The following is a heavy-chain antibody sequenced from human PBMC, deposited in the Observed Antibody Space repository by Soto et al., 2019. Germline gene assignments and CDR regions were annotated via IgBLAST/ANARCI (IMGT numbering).Heavy chain of an antibody. J-gene: IGHJ4*02. V-gene: IGHV3-23*01. CDR1: GFTFSNYA. Sequence: GGSLRLSCTASGFTFSNYAMSWVRQAPGKGLEWVSTFSSGGGGTYYADSVKGRFTISRDNSKNTLSLQMNSLRAEDTAVYYCTKANRYCSGANCFTFDDWALGTLVTGSS. CDR2: FSSGGGGT. D-gene: IGHD2-15*01. CDR3: TKANRYCSGANCFTFDD.